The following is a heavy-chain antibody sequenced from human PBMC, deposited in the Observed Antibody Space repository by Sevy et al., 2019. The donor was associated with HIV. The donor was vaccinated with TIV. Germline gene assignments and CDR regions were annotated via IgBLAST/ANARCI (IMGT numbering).Heavy chain of an antibody. D-gene: IGHD3-16*02. Sequence: GGSLRLSCAASGFDVNDNYMTCVRQAPGKGLEWASIIHADGSSSYAESVKGRFNMSRDDPKSIVNLQMNSLRADDTAVYYCARDRRFCGNECYLYYYYGMDVWGQGTAVTVSS. CDR3: ARDRRFCGNECYLYYYYGMDV. CDR1: GFDVNDNY. V-gene: IGHV3-53*01. CDR2: IHADGSS. J-gene: IGHJ6*02.